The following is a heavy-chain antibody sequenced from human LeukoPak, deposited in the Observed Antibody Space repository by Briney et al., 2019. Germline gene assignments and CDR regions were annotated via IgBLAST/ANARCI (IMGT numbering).Heavy chain of an antibody. CDR3: ARGRNGDPPYCYYYGMDV. Sequence: SETLSLTCTVSGGSISSYYWSWIRQPPGKGLEWIGYIYYSGSTNYNPSLKSRVTISVDTSKNQFSLKLSSVTAADTAVYYCARGRNGDPPYCYYYGMDVWGQGTTVTVSS. CDR2: IYYSGST. J-gene: IGHJ6*02. CDR1: GGSISSYY. V-gene: IGHV4-59*01. D-gene: IGHD4-17*01.